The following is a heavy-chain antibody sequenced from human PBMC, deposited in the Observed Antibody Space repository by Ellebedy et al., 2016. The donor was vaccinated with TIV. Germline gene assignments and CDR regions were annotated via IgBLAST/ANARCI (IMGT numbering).Heavy chain of an antibody. CDR2: IKEDGSLK. J-gene: IGHJ4*02. Sequence: GESLKISCAASEFAFETDWMTWVRQAPGKGLELVAKIKEDGSLKYYVDAVKGRFAISRDNAKNSLYLQMNSLRAEDTAVYYCARYGNLGYWGQGTLVTVSS. V-gene: IGHV3-7*03. D-gene: IGHD1-1*01. CDR3: ARYGNLGY. CDR1: EFAFETDW.